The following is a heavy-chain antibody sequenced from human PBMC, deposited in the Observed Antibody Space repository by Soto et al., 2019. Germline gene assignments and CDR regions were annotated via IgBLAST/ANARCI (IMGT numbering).Heavy chain of an antibody. Sequence: QVQLLESGPGLVKPSETLSLTCSVAGGSFTSYYWSWVRQPPGKGLEWIGYIHTSESTNYNPSLKSLSTLSFDTSKSHLSRRLTAVTSADTADYFCASQCGGHYFVEARPYDRDVCGKGTKVTVSS. CDR1: GGSFTSYY. CDR2: IHTSEST. V-gene: IGHV4-59*01. D-gene: IGHD2-21*01. J-gene: IGHJ6*03. CDR3: ASQCGGHYFVEARPYDRDV.